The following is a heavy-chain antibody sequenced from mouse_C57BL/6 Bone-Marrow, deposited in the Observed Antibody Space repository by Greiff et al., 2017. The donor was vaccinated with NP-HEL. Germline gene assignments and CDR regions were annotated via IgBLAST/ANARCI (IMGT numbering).Heavy chain of an antibody. CDR3: ARYEGGYFDV. CDR1: GYTFTSYW. CDR2: LYPGSGST. J-gene: IGHJ1*03. D-gene: IGHD2-3*01. V-gene: IGHV1-55*01. Sequence: QVQLKQPGAELVKPGASVKMSCKASGYTFTSYWITWVKQRPGQGLEWIGDLYPGSGSTNYNEKFKSKATLTVDTSSSTAYMQLSSLTSEDSAVYYCARYEGGYFDVWGTGTTVTVSS.